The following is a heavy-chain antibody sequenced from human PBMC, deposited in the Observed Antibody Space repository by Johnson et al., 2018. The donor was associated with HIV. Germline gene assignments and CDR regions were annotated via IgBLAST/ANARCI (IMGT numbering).Heavy chain of an antibody. CDR2: ISYHGSNK. CDR3: ARERYGSQAIDAFDI. V-gene: IGHV3-30-3*01. Sequence: QVQLVESGGGVVQPGRSLRLSCAPSGFTFSRYAMHWVRQAPGKGLEWVAVISYHGSNKYYADSVKGRFTISRDNSKNTLYLKMNSLRTQDTAVYYCARERYGSQAIDAFDIWGQGTLVTVSS. D-gene: IGHD2-15*01. CDR1: GFTFSRYA. J-gene: IGHJ3*02.